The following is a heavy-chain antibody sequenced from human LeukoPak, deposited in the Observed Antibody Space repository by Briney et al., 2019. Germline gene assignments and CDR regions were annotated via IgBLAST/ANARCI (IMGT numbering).Heavy chain of an antibody. CDR3: ARLQAGEGWGSFGYDAPLDY. CDR1: GFTVSSTY. V-gene: IGHV3-21*01. J-gene: IGHJ4*02. Sequence: GGSLRLSCAASGFTVSSTYMSWVRQAPGKGLEWVSSISSSSSYIYYADSVKGRFTISRDNAKNSLYLQMNSLRAEDTAVYYCARLQAGEGWGSFGYDAPLDYWGQGTLVTVSS. CDR2: ISSSSSYI. D-gene: IGHD5-18*01.